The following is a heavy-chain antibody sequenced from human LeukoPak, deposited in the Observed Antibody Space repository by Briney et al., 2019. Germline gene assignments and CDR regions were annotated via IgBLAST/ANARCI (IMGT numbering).Heavy chain of an antibody. J-gene: IGHJ5*02. D-gene: IGHD3-3*01. CDR3: ARGYDFWSGYYRQNWFDP. V-gene: IGHV4-34*01. CDR2: INHSGST. CDR1: GGSFSGYY. Sequence: SETLSPTCAVYGGSFSGYYWSWIRQPPGKGLEWIGEINHSGSTNYNPSLKGRVTISVDTSKNQFSLKLSSVTAADTAVYYCARGYDFWSGYYRQNWFDPWGQGTLVTVSS.